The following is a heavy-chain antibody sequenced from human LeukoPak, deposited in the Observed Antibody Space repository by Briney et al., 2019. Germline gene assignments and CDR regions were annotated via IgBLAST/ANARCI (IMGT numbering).Heavy chain of an antibody. Sequence: SETQSLTCTVSGGSISSGSYYWSWIRQPAGKGLEWIGRIYTSGSTNYNPSLKSRVTISVDTSKNQFSLKLSSVTAADTAVYYCARARWFGEFDYWGQGTLVTVSS. V-gene: IGHV4-61*02. CDR3: ARARWFGEFDY. CDR1: GGSISSGSYY. D-gene: IGHD3-10*01. CDR2: IYTSGST. J-gene: IGHJ4*02.